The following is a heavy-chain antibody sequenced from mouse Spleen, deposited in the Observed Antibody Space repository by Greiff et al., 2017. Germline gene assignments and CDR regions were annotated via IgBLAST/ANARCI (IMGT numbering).Heavy chain of an antibody. CDR2: ISDGGSYT. J-gene: IGHJ4*01. D-gene: IGHD3-3*01. V-gene: IGHV5-4*01. CDR3: ARKGHAMDY. Sequence: EVQGVESGGGLVKPGGSLKLSCAASGFTFSSYAMSWVRQTPEKRLEWVATISDGGSYTYYPDNVKGRFTISRDNAKNNLYLQMSHLKSEDTAMYYCARKGHAMDYWGQGTSVTVSS. CDR1: GFTFSSYA.